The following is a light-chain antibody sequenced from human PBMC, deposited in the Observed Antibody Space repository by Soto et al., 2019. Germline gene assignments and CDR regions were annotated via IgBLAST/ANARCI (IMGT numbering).Light chain of an antibody. CDR2: DVS. V-gene: IGLV2-14*01. CDR1: SSDVGGYNY. J-gene: IGLJ2*01. Sequence: QSALTQPASVSGSPGQSITISCTGTSSDVGGYNYVSWYQQHPGKARKLMIYDVSNRPSGVSNRFSGSKSGNTASLTISGLQAEDEADYYCSSYTSSSTDVVFGGGTKVTVL. CDR3: SSYTSSSTDVV.